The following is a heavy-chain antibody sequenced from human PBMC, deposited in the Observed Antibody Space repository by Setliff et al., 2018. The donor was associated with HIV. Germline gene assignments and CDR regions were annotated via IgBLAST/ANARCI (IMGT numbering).Heavy chain of an antibody. J-gene: IGHJ2*01. Sequence: SETLSLTCTVSGGSISSYYWSWIRQPPGKGLEWIGYVYYTGSTNYNPSLKSRVTISIDTSKNQFSLKLSSVTAADTAVHYCARHQGKYYDSSGYSGWFFDLWGRGTLVTVSS. CDR2: VYYTGST. CDR1: GGSISSYY. V-gene: IGHV4-59*08. CDR3: ARHQGKYYDSSGYSGWFFDL. D-gene: IGHD3-22*01.